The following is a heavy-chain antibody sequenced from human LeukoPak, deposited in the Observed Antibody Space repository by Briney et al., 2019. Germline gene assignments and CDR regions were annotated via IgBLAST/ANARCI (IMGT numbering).Heavy chain of an antibody. CDR1: GFTFSSYW. J-gene: IGHJ3*02. CDR3: ARMGYCSGGSCYSGPPDAFDM. D-gene: IGHD2-15*01. V-gene: IGHV3-7*01. CDR2: IKQDGSEK. Sequence: GGSLTLSCAASGFTFSSYWMSWVRQAPGKGLEWVANIKQDGSEKYYVDSVKGRFTISRDNAKNSLYLQMNSLRAEDTAVYYCARMGYCSGGSCYSGPPDAFDMWGQGTEVWVSS.